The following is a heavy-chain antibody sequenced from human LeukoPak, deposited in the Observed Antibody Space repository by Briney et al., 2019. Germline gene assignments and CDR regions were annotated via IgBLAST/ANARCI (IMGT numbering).Heavy chain of an antibody. J-gene: IGHJ4*02. D-gene: IGHD5-24*01. CDR2: IYYSGTT. V-gene: IGHV4-31*03. CDR3: ARDEDGYNSLEY. CDR1: NGSINSGGFY. Sequence: PSQTLSLTCSVSNGSINSGGFYWSWGRQHPGKGLEWIGYIYYSGTTYYNPSLKSRLIMSVDTCKNQFSLKLSSVTAADTAVYYCARDEDGYNSLEYWGQGTLVTVSS.